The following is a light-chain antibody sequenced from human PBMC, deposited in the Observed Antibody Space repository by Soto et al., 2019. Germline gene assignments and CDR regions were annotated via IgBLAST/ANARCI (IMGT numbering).Light chain of an antibody. J-gene: IGLJ2*01. V-gene: IGLV2-14*01. CDR2: DVS. CDR3: SSYTRSSTLNVV. Sequence: QSALTQPASVSGSPGQSITISCTGTSSDVGGYNYVSWYQQHPGKAPKLMIYDVSNRPSGVSNRFSGSKSGNTASLTISGLQADDEADYYCSSYTRSSTLNVVFGGGTKLTVL. CDR1: SSDVGGYNY.